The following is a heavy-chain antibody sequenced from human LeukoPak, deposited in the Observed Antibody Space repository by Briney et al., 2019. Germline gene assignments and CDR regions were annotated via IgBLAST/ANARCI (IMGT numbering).Heavy chain of an antibody. D-gene: IGHD5-12*01. V-gene: IGHV1-2*02. CDR3: AGGNSDYDYYAFDL. J-gene: IGHJ3*01. Sequence: ASVKVSCKASGYTFTGYYMHWVRQAPGQGLEWMGWINPNSGGTNYAQQFQGRVTMTRDTSISTAYMELSRLRSDDTAVYYCAGGNSDYDYYAFDLWGQGTRVTVSS. CDR2: INPNSGGT. CDR1: GYTFTGYY.